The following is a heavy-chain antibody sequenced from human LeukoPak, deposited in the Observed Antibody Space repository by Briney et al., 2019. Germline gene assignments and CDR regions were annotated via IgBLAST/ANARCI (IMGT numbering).Heavy chain of an antibody. CDR3: ARANYGSGSYYNIGMDV. D-gene: IGHD3-10*01. CDR2: IYHSGST. V-gene: IGHV4-30-2*01. J-gene: IGHJ6*02. CDR1: GGSISSGGHS. Sequence: PSQTLSLTCAVSGGSISSGGHSWSWIRQPPGKGLEWIGYIYHSGSTYYNPSLKSRVTISVDRSKNQFSLKLSSVTAADTAVYYCARANYGSGSYYNIGMDVWGQGTTVTVSS.